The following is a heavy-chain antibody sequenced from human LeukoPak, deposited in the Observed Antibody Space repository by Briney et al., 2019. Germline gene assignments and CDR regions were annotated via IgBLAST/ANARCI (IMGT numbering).Heavy chain of an antibody. D-gene: IGHD1-26*01. CDR2: IYSSVST. J-gene: IGHJ4*02. CDR3: AYCGSYGHLGY. V-gene: IGHV4-39*01. Sequence: PSETLSLTCTVSGGSISSNAYYWAWIRQPPGKGLEWIGSIYSSVSTYYNPSLKSRVTISVDTSKNQFSLRLSSVTAADTALYYCAYCGSYGHLGYWGQGIPVTVSS. CDR1: GGSISSNAYY.